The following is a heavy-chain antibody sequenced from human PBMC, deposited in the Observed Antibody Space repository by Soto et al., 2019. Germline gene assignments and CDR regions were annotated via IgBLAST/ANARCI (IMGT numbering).Heavy chain of an antibody. CDR3: ATPRNTVTDY. Sequence: HPGRSLRISCAASGFTLXSSAMSCVRQAPGKGLEWVAAISGCGGSAYYADSVKGRLTISRDTSKNTLYLQMSSLRAEDTAVYYCATPRNTVTDYWGQGTLVTVSS. CDR2: ISGCGGSA. V-gene: IGHV3-23*01. D-gene: IGHD4-4*01. CDR1: GFTLXSSA. J-gene: IGHJ4*02.